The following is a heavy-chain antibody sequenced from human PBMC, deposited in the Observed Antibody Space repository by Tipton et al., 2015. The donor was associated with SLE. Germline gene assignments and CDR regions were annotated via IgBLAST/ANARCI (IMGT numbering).Heavy chain of an antibody. Sequence: GLVKPSETLSLTCVVSGYFISSGYYWGWIRQRPGKGLEWIAEIIHSGVTNYNPSLRSRVTISVDMSKNQVSLKLSSVTAADTAVYYCARVAPTEVFDYWGQGTLVTVSS. D-gene: IGHD1-1*01. V-gene: IGHV4-38-2*01. CDR2: IIHSGVT. J-gene: IGHJ4*02. CDR3: ARVAPTEVFDY. CDR1: GYFISSGYY.